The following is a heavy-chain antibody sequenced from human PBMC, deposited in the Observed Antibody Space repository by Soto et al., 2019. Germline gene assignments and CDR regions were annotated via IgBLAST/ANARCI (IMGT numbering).Heavy chain of an antibody. V-gene: IGHV4-31*03. CDR1: GGSISSGGYY. CDR2: IYYSGST. D-gene: IGHD5-12*01. Sequence: KPSETLSLTCTVSGGSISSGGYYWSWIRQHPGKGLEWIGYIYYSGSTYYNPSLKSRVTISVDTSKNQFSLKLSSVTAADTAVYYCARWLQFKRTSFDYWGQGTLVTVSS. CDR3: ARWLQFKRTSFDY. J-gene: IGHJ4*02.